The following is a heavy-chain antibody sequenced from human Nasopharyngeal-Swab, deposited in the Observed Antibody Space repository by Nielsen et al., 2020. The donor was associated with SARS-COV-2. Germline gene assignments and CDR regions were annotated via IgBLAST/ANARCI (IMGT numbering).Heavy chain of an antibody. CDR3: TKGRADYSNPSFDN. D-gene: IGHD4-11*01. Sequence: GESLKISCAASGFTFSLYTINWVRQAPGKGLEWVSAISSTGDYIYYAASVKGRFTISRDNARNSLYLQMNSLRVDDTALYYCTKGRADYSNPSFDNWGQGTLVTVSS. CDR1: GFTFSLYT. V-gene: IGHV3-21*04. J-gene: IGHJ4*02. CDR2: ISSTGDYI.